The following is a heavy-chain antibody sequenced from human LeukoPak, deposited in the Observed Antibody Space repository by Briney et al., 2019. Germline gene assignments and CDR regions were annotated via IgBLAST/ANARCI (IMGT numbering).Heavy chain of an antibody. V-gene: IGHV1-2*02. CDR3: ARVQKDTAMVIPLDAFDI. Sequence: GESLKISCKASGYTFTGYYMHWVRQAPGQGLEWRGWINPDSGGTNYAQKFQGRVTMTRDTSISTAYMELSRLRSDDTAVYYCARVQKDTAMVIPLDAFDIWGQGTMVTVSS. CDR1: GYTFTGYY. CDR2: INPDSGGT. D-gene: IGHD5-18*01. J-gene: IGHJ3*02.